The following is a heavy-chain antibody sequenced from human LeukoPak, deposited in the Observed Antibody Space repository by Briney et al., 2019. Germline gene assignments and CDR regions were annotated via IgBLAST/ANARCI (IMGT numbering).Heavy chain of an antibody. V-gene: IGHV3-30*04. Sequence: GGSLRLSCAASGFTFSSYAMHWVRQAPGKGLEWVAVISYDGSNKYYADSVKGRFTISRDNSKNTLYLQMNSLRAEDTAVYYCARDDRLYGDCVRGFDPWGQGTLVTVSS. CDR2: ISYDGSNK. CDR1: GFTFSSYA. CDR3: ARDDRLYGDCVRGFDP. J-gene: IGHJ5*02. D-gene: IGHD4-17*01.